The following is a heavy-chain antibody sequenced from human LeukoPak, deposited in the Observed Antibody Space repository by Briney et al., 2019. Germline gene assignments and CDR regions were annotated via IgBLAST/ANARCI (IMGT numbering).Heavy chain of an antibody. CDR1: GFTFSNYG. CDR2: IWRDGSHT. D-gene: IGHD4-17*01. V-gene: IGHV3-33*06. Sequence: GGSLRLSCAASGFTFSNYGFHWVSQTPGKGLEWVAVIWRDGSHTYYSDSVKGRFTISRDNAKNTVYLQMDSLRVEDTAICYCAKDNDAYGDSYFDSWGQGTLVTVSS. J-gene: IGHJ4*02. CDR3: AKDNDAYGDSYFDS.